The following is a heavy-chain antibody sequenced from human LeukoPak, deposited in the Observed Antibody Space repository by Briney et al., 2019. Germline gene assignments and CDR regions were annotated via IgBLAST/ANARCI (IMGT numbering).Heavy chain of an antibody. V-gene: IGHV3-30*04. CDR2: ISYDGSNK. CDR3: ASQGKTWIQLWFDY. J-gene: IGHJ4*02. D-gene: IGHD5-18*01. CDR1: GFTFSSYA. Sequence: GGSLRLSCAASGFTFSSYAMHWVRQAPGKGLEWVAVISYDGSNKYYADSVKGRFTISRDNSKNTLYLQMNSLRAEDTAVYYCASQGKTWIQLWFDYWGQGTLVTVSS.